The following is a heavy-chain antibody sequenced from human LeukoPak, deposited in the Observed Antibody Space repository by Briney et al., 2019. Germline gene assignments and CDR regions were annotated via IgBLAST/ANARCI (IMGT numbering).Heavy chain of an antibody. CDR1: GGSISSYY. J-gene: IGHJ5*02. CDR2: IYYSGST. CDR3: ARGRGWSRADWFDP. V-gene: IGHV4-59*01. D-gene: IGHD6-19*01. Sequence: SETLSLTCTVSGGSISSYYWSWIRQPPGKGLEWIGYIYYSGSTNYNPSLKSRVTISVDTSKNQFSLKLSSVTAADTAVYYCARGRGWSRADWFDPWGQGTLVTVSS.